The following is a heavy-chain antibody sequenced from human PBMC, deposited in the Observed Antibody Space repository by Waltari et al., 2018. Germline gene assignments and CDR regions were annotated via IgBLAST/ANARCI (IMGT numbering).Heavy chain of an antibody. Sequence: QLQLQQWGAGLLKPSETLSLTCAVYGGSFRVSYWSWIRQPPGKGLEWIGEINHSGSTNYNPSLKSRVTISVDTSKNQFSLKLSSVTAADTAVYYCARGSRKTTVYFQHWGQGTLVTVSS. D-gene: IGHD4-17*01. V-gene: IGHV4-34*01. CDR3: ARGSRKTTVYFQH. CDR2: INHSGST. CDR1: GGSFRVSY. J-gene: IGHJ1*01.